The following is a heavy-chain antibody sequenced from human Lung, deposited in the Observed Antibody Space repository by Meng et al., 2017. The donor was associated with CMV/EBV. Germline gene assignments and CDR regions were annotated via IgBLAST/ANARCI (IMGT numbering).Heavy chain of an antibody. Sequence: SLRLSCAASGFTFNSYAMNWVRQAPGKGLEWVSYISETSSYIYYADSVKGRFTISRDNANKSLYLQMNSLRAEDTALYYCVRDWKYSWGQGTLVTVDS. J-gene: IGHJ4*02. CDR3: VRDWKYS. CDR1: GFTFNSYA. CDR2: ISETSSYI. D-gene: IGHD1-1*01. V-gene: IGHV3-21*01.